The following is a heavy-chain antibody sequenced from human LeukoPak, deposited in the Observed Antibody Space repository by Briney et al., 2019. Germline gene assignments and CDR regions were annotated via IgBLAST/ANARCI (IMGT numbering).Heavy chain of an antibody. CDR3: PRVVGSSHDNYMDV. CDR1: GFTFSRYS. Sequence: GGSLRLSCAASGFTFSRYSMNWVRQAPGRGLEWVSYISSRSSTIHYADSVKGRFTISRDNAKNSLYLQMNSLRAEDTAVYYCPRVVGSSHDNYMDVWGKGTTVTVSS. CDR2: ISSRSSTI. D-gene: IGHD2-2*01. J-gene: IGHJ6*03. V-gene: IGHV3-48*01.